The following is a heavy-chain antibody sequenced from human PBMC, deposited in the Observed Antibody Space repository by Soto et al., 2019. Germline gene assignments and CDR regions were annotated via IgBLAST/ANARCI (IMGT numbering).Heavy chain of an antibody. CDR2: FPGDIITK. V-gene: IGHV3-23*03. CDR1: GVPVNIYA. CDR3: VKEGRLALGGLDL. J-gene: IGHJ5*02. Sequence: GGSLRLSCAASGVPVNIYAMHWVRQALGEGLERGEGFPGDIITKRYEDSVRGRFTISRDTSKNTLSLQMDSLRVEDTAIYYRVKEGRLALGGLDLWGQGALVTVSS. D-gene: IGHD3-10*01.